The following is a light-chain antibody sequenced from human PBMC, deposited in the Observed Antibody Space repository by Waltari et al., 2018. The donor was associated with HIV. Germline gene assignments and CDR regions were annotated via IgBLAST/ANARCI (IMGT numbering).Light chain of an antibody. V-gene: IGLV1-44*01. J-gene: IGLJ3*02. Sequence: QSVLAQPPSASGTPGQRVTISCSGSSSKVGSNIVNWYQQVPGTAPKLLIYSNNQRPSGVPDRFSGSNSGTSASLAISGLQSEDEADYYCAAWDDSLNAWVFGGGTK. CDR3: AAWDDSLNAWV. CDR2: SNN. CDR1: SSKVGSNI.